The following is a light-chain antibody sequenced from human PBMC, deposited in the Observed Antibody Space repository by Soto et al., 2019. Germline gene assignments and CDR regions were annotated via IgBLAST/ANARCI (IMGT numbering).Light chain of an antibody. CDR3: SSYGGSNNLKV. CDR2: EDK. J-gene: IGLJ1*01. CDR1: SSDFADYKS. V-gene: IGLV2-8*01. Sequence: QSVLTQPPSASGSPAQSVTISCTGASSDFADYKSVSWYQQHPAKAPQLVIYEDKKRPPGVPARLSGSSSGNTASLAVSGLQAEDEADYYCSSYGGSNNLKVIGAATKVTDL.